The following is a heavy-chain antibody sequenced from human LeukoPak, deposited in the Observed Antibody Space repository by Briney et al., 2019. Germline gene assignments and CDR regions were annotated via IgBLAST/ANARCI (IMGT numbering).Heavy chain of an antibody. CDR1: GYSFTSYW. Sequence: GESLKISCKGSGYSFTSYWIGWVRQMAGKGLEWMGIIYPGDSDTRYSPSFKGQVTISADKSISTAYLQWSSLKASDTAMYSCATARDVVAATLGCFDPWGQGTLVTVSS. J-gene: IGHJ5*02. CDR2: IYPGDSDT. CDR3: ATARDVVAATLGCFDP. D-gene: IGHD2-15*01. V-gene: IGHV5-51*01.